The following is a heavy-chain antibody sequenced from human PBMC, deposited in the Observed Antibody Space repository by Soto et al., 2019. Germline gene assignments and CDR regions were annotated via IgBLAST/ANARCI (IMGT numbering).Heavy chain of an antibody. Sequence: GASVKVSCKASGGTFSSYAISWVRQAPGQGLEWMGGIIPIFGTANYAQKFQGRVTITADKSTSTAYMELSSLRSEDTAVYYCARGSYYDSSSLYYFDYWGQGTLVTVSS. J-gene: IGHJ4*02. CDR2: IIPIFGTA. D-gene: IGHD3-22*01. V-gene: IGHV1-69*06. CDR1: GGTFSSYA. CDR3: ARGSYYDSSSLYYFDY.